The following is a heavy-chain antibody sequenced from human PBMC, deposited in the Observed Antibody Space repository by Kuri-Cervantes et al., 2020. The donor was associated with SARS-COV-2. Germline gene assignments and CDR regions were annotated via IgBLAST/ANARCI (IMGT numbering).Heavy chain of an antibody. J-gene: IGHJ6*02. CDR1: GYTFTGYY. V-gene: IGHV1-2*02. D-gene: IGHD3-10*01. CDR3: ARVLSLSYYYGMDV. CDR2: INPNSGGT. Sequence: ASVKVSCKASGYTFTGYYMHWVRQAPGQGLEWMGWINPNSGGTNYAQKFQGRVTMTRDTSISTAYMELSRLRSDDTAVYYCARVLSLSYYYGMDVWGQGTTVTASS.